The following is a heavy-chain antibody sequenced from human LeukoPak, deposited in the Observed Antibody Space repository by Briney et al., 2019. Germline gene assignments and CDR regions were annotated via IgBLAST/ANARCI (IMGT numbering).Heavy chain of an antibody. J-gene: IGHJ4*02. CDR1: GGSISSGDYY. D-gene: IGHD6-19*01. Sequence: SETLSLTCTVSGGSISSGDYYWSWIRQPPGTGLEWIGYIYYSGSTNYNPSLKSRVTISVDTSKNQFSLKLSSVTAADTAVYYCASGYSSGWSIDYWGQGTLVTVSS. CDR2: IYYSGST. V-gene: IGHV4-30-4*08. CDR3: ASGYSSGWSIDY.